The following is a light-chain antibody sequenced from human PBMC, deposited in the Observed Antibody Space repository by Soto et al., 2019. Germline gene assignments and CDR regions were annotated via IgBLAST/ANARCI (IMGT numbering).Light chain of an antibody. CDR2: AAS. Sequence: DIQLTQSPSFLSASVGDIVTITCRASQGSDTYLAWYQQKPGKAPKLLIYAASILQSGVTSRFIDSGSGTEFTLTISSPQPEDFATYYCQQLKSYPIIVGQGTRLEIK. V-gene: IGKV1-9*01. CDR1: QGSDTY. J-gene: IGKJ5*01. CDR3: QQLKSYPII.